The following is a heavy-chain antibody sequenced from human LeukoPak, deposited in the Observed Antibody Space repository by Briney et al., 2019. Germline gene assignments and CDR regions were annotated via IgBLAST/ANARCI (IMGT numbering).Heavy chain of an antibody. D-gene: IGHD3-3*01. CDR3: ARGSRITIFGVVIPLKPNRGAFDI. Sequence: SETLSLTCTVSGGSISSSSYYWSWIRQPPGKGLEWIGEINHSGSTNYNPSLKSRVTISVDTSKNQFSLKLSSVTAADTAVYYCARGSRITIFGVVIPLKPNRGAFDIWGQGTMVTVSS. CDR1: GGSISSSSYY. J-gene: IGHJ3*02. V-gene: IGHV4-39*07. CDR2: INHSGST.